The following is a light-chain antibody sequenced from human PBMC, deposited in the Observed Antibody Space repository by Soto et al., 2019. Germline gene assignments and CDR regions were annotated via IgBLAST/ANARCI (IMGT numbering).Light chain of an antibody. CDR2: KAS. V-gene: IGKV1-5*03. CDR1: QSISSW. CDR3: QHYNTYPWT. Sequence: DIQMTQSPSILSASVGDRVTITCRASQSISSWLAWYQQKPGKAPNLLIHKASHLESGVPSRFSGSRSGTEFTLTISSLQPGDFATYYCQHYNTYPWTFGQGTKVDIK. J-gene: IGKJ1*01.